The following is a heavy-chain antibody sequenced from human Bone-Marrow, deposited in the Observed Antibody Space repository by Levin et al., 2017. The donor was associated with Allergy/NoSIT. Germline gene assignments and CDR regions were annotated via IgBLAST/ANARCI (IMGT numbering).Heavy chain of an antibody. CDR2: IFYSGST. CDR1: GDSLSGYY. CDR3: ARERAGTTYGAFDI. Sequence: SETLSLTCTVSGDSLSGYYWSWIRQSPGKGLEWMGNIFYSGSTDYNPSLKSRVTISLDTSKNHFSLKLTSVTAADTAIYFCARERAGTTYGAFDIWGQGTMVTVSS. D-gene: IGHD1-1*01. J-gene: IGHJ3*02. V-gene: IGHV4-59*01.